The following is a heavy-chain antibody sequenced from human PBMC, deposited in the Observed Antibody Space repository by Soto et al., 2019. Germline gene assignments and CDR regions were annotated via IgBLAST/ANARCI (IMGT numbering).Heavy chain of an antibody. CDR1: GYTFTSYD. J-gene: IGHJ6*03. Sequence: ASVKVSCKASGYTFTSYDINWVRQATGQGLEWMGWMNPNSGNTGYAQKFQGRVTMTRNTSMSTAYMELSSLRSEDTAVYYCARGLTYYDFWSGTNYYMDVWGKGTTVTVSS. V-gene: IGHV1-8*01. CDR2: MNPNSGNT. CDR3: ARGLTYYDFWSGTNYYMDV. D-gene: IGHD3-3*01.